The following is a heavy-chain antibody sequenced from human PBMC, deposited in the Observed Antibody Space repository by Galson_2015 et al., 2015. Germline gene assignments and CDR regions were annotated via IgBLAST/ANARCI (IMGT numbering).Heavy chain of an antibody. CDR1: GYTFTSYY. D-gene: IGHD2-2*01. Sequence: SVKVSCKASGYTFTSYYMHWVRQAPGQGLEWMGIINPSGGSTSYAQKFQGRVTMTRDTSTSTVYMELSSLRSEDTAVYYCPRELKEYQLRRTSATGGGEKELLDYMDVWGKGTTVTVSS. CDR2: INPSGGST. J-gene: IGHJ6*03. CDR3: PRELKEYQLRRTSATGGGEKELLDYMDV. V-gene: IGHV1-46*01.